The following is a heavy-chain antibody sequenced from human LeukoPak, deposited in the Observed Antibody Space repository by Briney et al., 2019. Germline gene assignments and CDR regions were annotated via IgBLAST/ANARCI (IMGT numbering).Heavy chain of an antibody. CDR1: GGSISSGDYY. Sequence: SQTLSLTCTVSGGSISSGDYYWSWIRQPPGKGLEWIGYIYYSGSTYYNPSLKSRVTISVDTSKNQFSLKLSSVTAADTAVYYCAREGYCSGGSCCSGIDYWGQGTLVTVSS. CDR2: IYYSGST. V-gene: IGHV4-30-4*01. D-gene: IGHD2-15*01. J-gene: IGHJ4*02. CDR3: AREGYCSGGSCCSGIDY.